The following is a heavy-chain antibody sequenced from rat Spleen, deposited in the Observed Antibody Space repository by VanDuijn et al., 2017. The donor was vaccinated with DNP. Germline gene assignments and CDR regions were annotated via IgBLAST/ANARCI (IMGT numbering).Heavy chain of an antibody. J-gene: IGHJ2*01. V-gene: IGHV5-7*01. Sequence: EVQLVESGGGLVQPGRSLKLSCAASGFTFSDYDMAWVRQAPNKGLEWVATINSDGTNTQYRDSVKGRFTISRDNAENTVYLQMSSLRSEDTATYYCASWAPIAPLSTSNYWGQGVMVTVSS. CDR1: GFTFSDYD. CDR3: ASWAPIAPLSTSNY. CDR2: INSDGTNT. D-gene: IGHD1-2*01.